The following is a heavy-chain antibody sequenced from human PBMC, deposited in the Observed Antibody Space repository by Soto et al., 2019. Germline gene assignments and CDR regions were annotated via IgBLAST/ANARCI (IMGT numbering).Heavy chain of an antibody. D-gene: IGHD3-16*01. J-gene: IGHJ3*02. CDR3: AKMITFGGVPGRASDI. CDR2: ISGSSAVT. CDR1: GFTFSSYA. V-gene: IGHV3-23*01. Sequence: EVQLLESGGGLVQPGGSLRLSCAASGFTFSSYAMSWVRQAPGKGLEWVSAISGSSAVTYYADSVKGRFTLSSDNSKNTLFLQMNSLRAEDTAVYYCAKMITFGGVPGRASDIWGQGTMVTVSS.